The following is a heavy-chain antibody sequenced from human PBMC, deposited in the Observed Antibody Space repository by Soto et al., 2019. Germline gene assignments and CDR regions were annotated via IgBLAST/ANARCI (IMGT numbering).Heavy chain of an antibody. Sequence: LSLTCAVYGGSFSGYYWSWIRQPPGKGLEWIGEINHSGSTNYNPSLKSRVTISVDTSKNQFSLKLSSVTAADTAVYYCARVMRSWEDILDRYVGMDVWGQGTMVTVS. V-gene: IGHV4-34*01. D-gene: IGHD2-15*01. CDR1: GGSFSGYY. J-gene: IGHJ6*02. CDR3: ARVMRSWEDILDRYVGMDV. CDR2: INHSGST.